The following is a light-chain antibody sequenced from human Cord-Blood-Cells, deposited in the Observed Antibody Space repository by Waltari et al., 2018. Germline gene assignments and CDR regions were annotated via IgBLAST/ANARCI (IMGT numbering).Light chain of an antibody. CDR1: SSDVGGYNY. Sequence: QSALTQPASVSGSPGQSITISCTGTSSDVGGYNYVSWYQQHPGKAPKLIIYEVSKRPAGVSNRVSGSKSGNTASLSISGLQAEDEADYYCSSYTSSSTYVFGTGTKVTVL. V-gene: IGLV2-14*01. CDR3: SSYTSSSTYV. CDR2: EVS. J-gene: IGLJ1*01.